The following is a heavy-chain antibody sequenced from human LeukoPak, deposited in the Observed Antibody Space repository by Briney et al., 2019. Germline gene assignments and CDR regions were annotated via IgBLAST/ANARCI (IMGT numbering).Heavy chain of an antibody. D-gene: IGHD2-2*01. J-gene: IGHJ2*01. CDR3: ARDQVVVVPAAMSGYWYFDL. Sequence: PSETLSLTCTVSGGSISSYYWSWIRQPPGKGLEWIGYIYYSGSTNYNPSLKSRVTISVDTSKNQFSLKLSSVTAADTAVYYCARDQVVVVPAAMSGYWYFDLWGRGTLVTVSS. CDR1: GGSISSYY. V-gene: IGHV4-59*01. CDR2: IYYSGST.